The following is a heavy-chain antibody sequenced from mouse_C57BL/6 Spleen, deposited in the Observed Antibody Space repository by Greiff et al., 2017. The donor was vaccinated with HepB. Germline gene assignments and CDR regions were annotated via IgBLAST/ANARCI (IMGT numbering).Heavy chain of an antibody. D-gene: IGHD1-1*01. CDR1: GYTFTDYN. CDR2: INPNNGGT. V-gene: IGHV1-22*01. J-gene: IGHJ4*01. CDR3: ARRGYYGSTPYYYAMDY. Sequence: VQLQQSGPELVKPGASVKMSCKASGYTFTDYNMHWVKQSHGKSLEWIGYINPNNGGTSYNQKFKGKATLTVNKSSSTAYMELRSLTSEDSAVYYCARRGYYGSTPYYYAMDYWGQGTSVTVSS.